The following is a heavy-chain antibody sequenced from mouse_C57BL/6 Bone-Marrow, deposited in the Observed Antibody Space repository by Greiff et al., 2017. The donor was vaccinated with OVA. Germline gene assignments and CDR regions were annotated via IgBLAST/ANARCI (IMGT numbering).Heavy chain of an antibody. CDR1: GFTFSDYY. J-gene: IGHJ4*01. Sequence: EVQVVESEGGLVQPGSSMKLSCTASGFTFSDYYMAWVRQVPEKGLEWVANINYDGSSTYYLDSLKSRFIISRDNAKNILYLQMSSLKSEDTATYYCARGGLRGVDYWGQGTSVTVSS. V-gene: IGHV5-16*01. CDR2: INYDGSST. D-gene: IGHD2-2*01. CDR3: ARGGLRGVDY.